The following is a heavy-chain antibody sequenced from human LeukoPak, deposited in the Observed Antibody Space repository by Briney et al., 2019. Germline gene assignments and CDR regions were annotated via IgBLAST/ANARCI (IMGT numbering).Heavy chain of an antibody. D-gene: IGHD4-17*01. J-gene: IGHJ3*02. CDR3: ARHLDYGDHQGAFDI. Sequence: SETLSLTCTVSGGSISSYSWSWIRQPPGKGLEWIGYIYSSGRTNHNPSLKSRVTISVSTSRNQFSLNLGSVTAADTAVYYCARHLDYGDHQGAFDIWGQGTMVTVSS. V-gene: IGHV4-59*08. CDR1: GGSISSYS. CDR2: IYSSGRT.